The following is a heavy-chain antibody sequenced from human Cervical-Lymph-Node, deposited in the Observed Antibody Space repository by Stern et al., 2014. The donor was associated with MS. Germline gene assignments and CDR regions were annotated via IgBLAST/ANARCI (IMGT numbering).Heavy chain of an antibody. CDR2: INAGTGNT. CDR3: ARTASWCFDR. CDR1: GFTFSSYA. D-gene: IGHD2-15*01. V-gene: IGHV1-3*01. J-gene: IGHJ4*02. Sequence: QVQLVQSGAEVKKPGASVKISCEASGFTFSSYAMHWVRQAPGPRLAWMGWINAGTGNTKYSQNFQGRVTITRDSSATTAYMELSSLTSEDTAIYYCARTASWCFDRWGKGTLVTVAS.